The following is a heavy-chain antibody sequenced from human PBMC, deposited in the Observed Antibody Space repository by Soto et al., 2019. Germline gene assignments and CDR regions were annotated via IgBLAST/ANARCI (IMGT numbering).Heavy chain of an antibody. CDR1: GFTFSSYG. D-gene: IGHD3-16*02. Sequence: QVQLVESGGGVVQPGRSLRLSCAASGFTFSSYGMHWVRQAPGKGLEWVAVISYDGSNKYYADSVKGRFTISRDNSKNTLYLQMLRLRAADTALYYYATDQGGSCFDYWGQGTLVTVSS. CDR3: ATDQGGSCFDY. V-gene: IGHV3-30*03. CDR2: ISYDGSNK. J-gene: IGHJ4*02.